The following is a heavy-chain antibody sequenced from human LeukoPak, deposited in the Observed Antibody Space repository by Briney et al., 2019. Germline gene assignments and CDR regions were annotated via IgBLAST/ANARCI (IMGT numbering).Heavy chain of an antibody. J-gene: IGHJ3*02. D-gene: IGHD1-26*01. V-gene: IGHV1-8*01. CDR1: GYTFTSYD. Sequence: ASVKVSCKASGYTFTSYDINWVRQATGQGLEWMGWMNPNSGNTGYAQKFQGRVTMTRNTSISTAYMELSRLRSDDTAVYYCARRPKGSGSYSDLGAFDIWGQGTMVTVSS. CDR3: ARRPKGSGSYSDLGAFDI. CDR2: MNPNSGNT.